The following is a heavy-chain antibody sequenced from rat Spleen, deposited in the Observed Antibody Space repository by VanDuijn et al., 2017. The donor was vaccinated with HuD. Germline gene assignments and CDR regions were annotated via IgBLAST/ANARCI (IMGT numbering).Heavy chain of an antibody. J-gene: IGHJ3*01. Sequence: EVQLQESGPGLVKPSQSLSLTCSVSGHSISSTYRWNWIRKFPGNKLEWMGYINSAGTTTYSPSLKSRISITRDKSKNQFFLQVNSVTTDDTATYYCARSDGVHYFLPFADWGQGSLVTVSS. CDR3: ARSDGVHYFLPFAD. D-gene: IGHD1-12*02. CDR1: GHSISSTYR. V-gene: IGHV3-3*01. CDR2: INSAGTT.